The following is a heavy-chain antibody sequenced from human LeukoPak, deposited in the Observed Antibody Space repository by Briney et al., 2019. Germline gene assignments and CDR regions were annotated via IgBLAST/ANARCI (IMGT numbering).Heavy chain of an antibody. CDR1: GYSFTNYW. V-gene: IGHV5-51*01. Sequence: GESLKISCKASGYSFTNYWIGWVRPMPGKGPGWMGIIYPGESDTRYSPSFQGQVTISADKSISTAYLQRSSLQASDTAMYYCATYAGSSSKYFQDWGQGTLVTVSS. J-gene: IGHJ1*01. D-gene: IGHD3-10*01. CDR2: IYPGESDT. CDR3: ATYAGSSSKYFQD.